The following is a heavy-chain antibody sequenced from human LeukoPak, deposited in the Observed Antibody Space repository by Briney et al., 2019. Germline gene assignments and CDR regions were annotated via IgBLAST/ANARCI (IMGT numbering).Heavy chain of an antibody. CDR3: TRGAHGYGVFDP. CDR1: GFSLSGYW. Sequence: GGSLRLSCAASGFSLSGYWMHWVRQAPGKGLVWVSRINSDGSTTYYADSVKGRFTISTDNTKNTLFLQMSSLRAEDTAVYYCTRGAHGYGVFDPWGQGTLVTVSS. J-gene: IGHJ5*02. D-gene: IGHD3-22*01. CDR2: INSDGSTT. V-gene: IGHV3-74*01.